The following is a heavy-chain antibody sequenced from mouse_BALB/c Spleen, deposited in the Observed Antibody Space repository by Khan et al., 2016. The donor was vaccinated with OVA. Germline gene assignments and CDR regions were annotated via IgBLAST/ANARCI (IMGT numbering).Heavy chain of an antibody. J-gene: IGHJ4*01. CDR3: ARTNYYGYAVDY. V-gene: IGHV3-2*02. CDR1: GYSITSNYA. CDR2: ISYSGSI. Sequence: DAQPVVPGPGLVKPSQSLSLTCTFIGYSITSNYAWNWIRQFPGIKLEWMGYISYSGSISYNPSLKIRISITRDTSKNPFFLQLNSATTEDTATYYCARTNYYGYAVDYWGQGTSVTVSS. D-gene: IGHD1-1*01.